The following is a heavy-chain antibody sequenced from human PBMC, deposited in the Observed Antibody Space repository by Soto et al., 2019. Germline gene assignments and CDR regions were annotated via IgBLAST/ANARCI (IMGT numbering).Heavy chain of an antibody. CDR3: GRGRSGQIVVFY. V-gene: IGHV1-2*02. Sequence: ASVKVSCKASGYTFTGHYIHWVRQAPEQGPEWMGEIGPESGATRYAQKFQGRVTMTRDMSITTVYMELNNLSPDDTAVYYCGRGRSGQIVVFYWGQGNPVTVSS. J-gene: IGHJ4*02. D-gene: IGHD1-26*01. CDR2: IGPESGAT. CDR1: GYTFTGHY.